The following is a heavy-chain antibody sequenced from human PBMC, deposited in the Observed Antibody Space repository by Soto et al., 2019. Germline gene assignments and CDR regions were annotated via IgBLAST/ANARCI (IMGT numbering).Heavy chain of an antibody. CDR2: ISYDGTNK. J-gene: IGHJ1*01. D-gene: IGHD1-26*01. Sequence: QVQLVESGGGVVQPEKSLRLSCAASGSTFSSHGMHWVRQAPGRGLEWVAVISYDGTNKYYADSVKGRFTISRDNSKNTLYLQMNSLRAEDTAVYYCASRVPHGTYGAPYFQHWGQGTLVSVS. CDR3: ASRVPHGTYGAPYFQH. V-gene: IGHV3-30*03. CDR1: GSTFSSHG.